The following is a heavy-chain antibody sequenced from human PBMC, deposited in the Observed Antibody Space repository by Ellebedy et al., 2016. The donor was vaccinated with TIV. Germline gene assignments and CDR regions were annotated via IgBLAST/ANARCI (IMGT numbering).Heavy chain of an antibody. V-gene: IGHV3-7*01. D-gene: IGHD1-26*01. CDR1: GFSFRYYW. CDR3: VREVGASYYGAY. J-gene: IGHJ4*02. Sequence: PGGSLRLSCAASGFSFRYYWMSWVRQPPGKGLEWVANIKEDGSEKYYVDSVTGRFTISRDNAKNSLYLQMNSLRAEDTAVYYCVREVGASYYGAYWGQGTLVSVSS. CDR2: IKEDGSEK.